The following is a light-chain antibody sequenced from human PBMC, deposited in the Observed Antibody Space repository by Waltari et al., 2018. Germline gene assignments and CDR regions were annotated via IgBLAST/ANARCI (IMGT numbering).Light chain of an antibody. CDR1: QSVSRF. CDR2: GAS. Sequence: EIVLTQSPGTLSLSPGERGTLSCRASQSVSRFLAWYQQKPGQPPRLLIYGASTRATGIPDRFSGSGSGTDFSLTISRLEPEDFAVYYCQKYDRLPATFGQGTKVEIK. J-gene: IGKJ1*01. CDR3: QKYDRLPAT. V-gene: IGKV3-20*01.